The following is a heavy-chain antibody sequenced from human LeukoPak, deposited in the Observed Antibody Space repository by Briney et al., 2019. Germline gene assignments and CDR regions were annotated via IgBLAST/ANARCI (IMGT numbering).Heavy chain of an antibody. Sequence: NPGGSLRLSCAASGFTFSDYYMSWIRQAPGKGLEWVSYISSSGSTIYYADSVKGRFTISRDNAKNSLYLQMNSLRAEDTAVYYCARDGDIVVVPAAPPRGNFDCWGQGTLVTVSS. V-gene: IGHV3-11*01. J-gene: IGHJ4*02. D-gene: IGHD2-2*01. CDR1: GFTFSDYY. CDR3: ARDGDIVVVPAAPPRGNFDC. CDR2: ISSSGSTI.